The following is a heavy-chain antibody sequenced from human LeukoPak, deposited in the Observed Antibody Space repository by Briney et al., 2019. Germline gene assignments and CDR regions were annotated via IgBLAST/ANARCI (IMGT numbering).Heavy chain of an antibody. J-gene: IGHJ2*01. V-gene: IGHV3-33*01. D-gene: IGHD3-10*01. CDR1: GFSFRSHG. CDR2: IWYDASDK. Sequence: PARSLRLSCAASGFSFRSHGMHWVRQAPGKRLEWVAVIWYDASDKYYADSVRGRFTVSRDNSKNTFHLQMNSLRVDDTAVYYCVRDIYSKYLGFWGRGTLVTVSS. CDR3: VRDIYSKYLGF.